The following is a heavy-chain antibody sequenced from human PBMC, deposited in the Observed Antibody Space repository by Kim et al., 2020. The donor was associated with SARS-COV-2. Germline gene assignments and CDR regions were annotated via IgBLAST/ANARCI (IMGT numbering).Heavy chain of an antibody. D-gene: IGHD3-22*01. CDR2: ISAYNGNT. CDR1: GYTFTSYG. V-gene: IGHV1-18*01. Sequence: ASVKVSCKASGYTFTSYGISWVRQAPGQGLEWMGWISAYNGNTNYAQKLQGRVTMTTDTSTSTAYMELRSLRSDDTAVYYCASGAYYYDSSGYVGDYWGQGTLVTVSS. CDR3: ASGAYYYDSSGYVGDY. J-gene: IGHJ4*02.